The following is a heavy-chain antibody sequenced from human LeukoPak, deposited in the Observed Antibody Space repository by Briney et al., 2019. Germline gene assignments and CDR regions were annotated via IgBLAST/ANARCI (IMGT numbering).Heavy chain of an antibody. J-gene: IGHJ4*02. CDR1: GFSFSAYG. Sequence: GRSLRLSCAASGFSFSAYGVHWVRQAPGKGLEWVAVIWYDGSSKDYADSVKGRFTLSRDNSKNTLYLQMNSLTVEDTAVYYCARSQSSSLIDYWGQGTLVTVSS. CDR3: ARSQSSSLIDY. CDR2: IWYDGSSK. D-gene: IGHD6-13*01. V-gene: IGHV3-33*01.